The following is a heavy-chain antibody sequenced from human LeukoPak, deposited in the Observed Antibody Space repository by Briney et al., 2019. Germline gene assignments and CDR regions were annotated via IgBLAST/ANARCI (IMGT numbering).Heavy chain of an antibody. CDR3: ARQKRGDSTSAFDI. CDR2: INWNGGST. J-gene: IGHJ3*02. CDR1: GFTFDDYG. V-gene: IGHV3-20*04. Sequence: SGGSLRLSCAASGFTFDDYGMSWVRQAPGKGLEWVSGINWNGGSTGYADSVKGRFTISRDNAKNSLYLQMNSLRAEDTALYYCARQKRGDSTSAFDIWGQGTMVTVSS. D-gene: IGHD2/OR15-2a*01.